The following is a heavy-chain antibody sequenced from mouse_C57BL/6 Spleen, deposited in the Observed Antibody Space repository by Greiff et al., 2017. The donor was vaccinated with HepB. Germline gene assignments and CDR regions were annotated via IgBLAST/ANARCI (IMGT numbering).Heavy chain of an antibody. CDR1: GFTFSDYY. D-gene: IGHD2-3*01. CDR3: ARARWLPHYFDY. Sequence: EVKVVESEGGLVQPGSSMKLSCTASGFTFSDYYMAWVRQVPEKGLEWVANINYDGSSTYYLDSLKSRFIISRDNAKNILYLQMSSLKSEDTATYYCARARWLPHYFDYWGQGTTLTVSS. CDR2: INYDGSST. J-gene: IGHJ2*01. V-gene: IGHV5-16*01.